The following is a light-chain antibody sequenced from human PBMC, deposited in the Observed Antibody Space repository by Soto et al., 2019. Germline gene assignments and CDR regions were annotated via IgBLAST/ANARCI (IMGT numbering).Light chain of an antibody. CDR3: ISYTRRSTTA. Sequence: QSVLTQPASVSGSPGQSITISCTGTNSDIGGYNYVSWYQHHPGKAPKLMIYDVSNRPSGVSDRFSGSKSGNTASLTIAGLQPEDDADYYCISYTRRSTTAFGTGTKVT. CDR1: NSDIGGYNY. CDR2: DVS. J-gene: IGLJ1*01. V-gene: IGLV2-14*03.